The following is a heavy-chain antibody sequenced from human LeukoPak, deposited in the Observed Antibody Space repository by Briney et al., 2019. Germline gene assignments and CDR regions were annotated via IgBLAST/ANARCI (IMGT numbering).Heavy chain of an antibody. D-gene: IGHD6-6*01. Sequence: GGSLRLSCAASGFTFSSHGMSWVRQAPGKGLEWVAVIFYDGSTAYYADSVKGRFTISRDNSKNTLYLQMNSLRAEDTAVYYCARDLYPRTPPRTSVVRTDYYYMDVWGKGTTVTISS. V-gene: IGHV3-30*03. CDR2: IFYDGSTA. J-gene: IGHJ6*03. CDR1: GFTFSSHG. CDR3: ARDLYPRTPPRTSVVRTDYYYMDV.